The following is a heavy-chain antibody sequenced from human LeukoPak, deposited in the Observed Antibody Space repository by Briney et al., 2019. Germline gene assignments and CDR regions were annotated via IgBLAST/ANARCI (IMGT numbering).Heavy chain of an antibody. CDR2: IRYDGSNK. CDR3: AKDLYSSSPFLTLDY. V-gene: IGHV3-30*02. CDR1: GFTFSSYG. D-gene: IGHD6-13*01. Sequence: PGGSLRLSCAASGFTFSSYGMHWVRQAPGKGLEWVAFIRYDGSNKYYADSVKGRFTISRDNSKNTLYLQMNSLRAEDTAVYYCAKDLYSSSPFLTLDYWGQGTLVTVSS. J-gene: IGHJ4*02.